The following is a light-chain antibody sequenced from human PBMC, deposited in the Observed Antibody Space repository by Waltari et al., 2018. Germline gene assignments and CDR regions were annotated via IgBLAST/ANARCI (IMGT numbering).Light chain of an antibody. CDR2: STT. V-gene: IGLV7-43*01. Sequence: QTVVTQEPSLTVSPGGAVTLTCASSAGAVTSGNYPNWIQQQPGQVPRSLIHSTTNRPSWTPARFSGSLLGGKAALTLSGVQPEDEAEYYCLLYDGSDQVFGGGTKLTVL. CDR3: LLYDGSDQV. J-gene: IGLJ3*02. CDR1: AGAVTSGNY.